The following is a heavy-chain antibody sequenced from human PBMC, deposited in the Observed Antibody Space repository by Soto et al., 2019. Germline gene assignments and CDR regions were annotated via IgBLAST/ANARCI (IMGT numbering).Heavy chain of an antibody. CDR2: ISSSSSYI. D-gene: IGHD4-17*01. V-gene: IGHV3-21*01. CDR1: GFTFSSYS. J-gene: IGHJ4*02. Sequence: GGSLRLSCAASGFTFSSYSMNWVRQAPGKGLEWVASISSSSSYIYYADSVKGRFTISRDNAKNSLYLQMNSLRAEDTAVFYCARESTTTVVTPPGFWGQGTLVTVSS. CDR3: ARESTTTVVTPPGF.